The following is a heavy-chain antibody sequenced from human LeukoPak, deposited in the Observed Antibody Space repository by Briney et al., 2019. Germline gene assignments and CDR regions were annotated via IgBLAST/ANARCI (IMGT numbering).Heavy chain of an antibody. V-gene: IGHV4-38-2*02. CDR3: ARVGEEMANFDY. Sequence: SETLSLTCTVSGYSISSGYYWGWIRQPPGKGLEWIGSIYHSGSTYYNPSLKSRVTISVATSKNQFSLKLSSVTAADTAVYYCARVGEEMANFDYWGQGTLVTVSS. CDR2: IYHSGST. D-gene: IGHD5-24*01. J-gene: IGHJ4*02. CDR1: GYSISSGYY.